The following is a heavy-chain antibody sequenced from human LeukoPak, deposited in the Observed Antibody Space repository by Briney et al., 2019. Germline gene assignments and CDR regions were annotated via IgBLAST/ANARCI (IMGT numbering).Heavy chain of an antibody. D-gene: IGHD2-2*01. V-gene: IGHV4-59*01. CDR2: IYYSGST. J-gene: IGHJ6*02. CDR3: ARDRSYCSSTSCTGNYYYYGMDV. CDR1: GGSISSYY. Sequence: SETLSLTCTVSGGSISSYYWSWIRQPPGKGLEWIWYIYYSGSTNYNPSLKSRVTISVDTSKNQFSLKLSSVTAADTAVYYCARDRSYCSSTSCTGNYYYYGMDVWGQGTTVTVSS.